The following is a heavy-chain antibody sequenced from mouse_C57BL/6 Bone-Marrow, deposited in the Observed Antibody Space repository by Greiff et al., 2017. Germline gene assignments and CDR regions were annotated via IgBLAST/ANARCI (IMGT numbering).Heavy chain of an antibody. CDR2: ISDGGSYT. Sequence: EVKLVESGGGLVKPGGSLKLSCAASGFTFSSYAMSWVRQTPEKRLEWVATISDGGSYTYYPDNVKGRFTISRDNAKNNLYLQMSHLKSEDTAMYYCARDSYSNYVPWFAYWGQGTLGTVSA. J-gene: IGHJ3*01. CDR1: GFTFSSYA. CDR3: ARDSYSNYVPWFAY. V-gene: IGHV5-4*01. D-gene: IGHD2-5*01.